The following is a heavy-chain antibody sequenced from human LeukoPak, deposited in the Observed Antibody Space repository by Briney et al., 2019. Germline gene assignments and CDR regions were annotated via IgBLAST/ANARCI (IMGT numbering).Heavy chain of an antibody. D-gene: IGHD2-2*03. Sequence: SETLSLTCAVYGGSFSGYYWSWIRQPPGKGLEWIGEINHSGSTNYNPSLKSRVTISVDTSKNQFSLKLSSVTAADTAVYYCARRGYCSSTSCMAYYYYYYMDVWGKGTTVTVSS. CDR2: INHSGST. V-gene: IGHV4-34*01. CDR1: GGSFSGYY. CDR3: ARRGYCSSTSCMAYYYYYYMDV. J-gene: IGHJ6*03.